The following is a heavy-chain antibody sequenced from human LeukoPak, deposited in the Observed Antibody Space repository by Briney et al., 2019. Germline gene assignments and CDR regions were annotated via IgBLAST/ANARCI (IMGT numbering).Heavy chain of an antibody. CDR3: TKRVKYGGTWDHFAD. CDR1: GFTFDSYR. D-gene: IGHD1-26*01. V-gene: IGHV3-23*01. Sequence: GGSLRLSCAASGFTFDSYRMSWVRQAPGKGLEWVSIVNADGGNTYYADSVKGRFTISRDNSKSTLILQMNSLRVEDTALYYCTKRVKYGGTWDHFADWGQGTLVTVSS. CDR2: VNADGGNT. J-gene: IGHJ4*02.